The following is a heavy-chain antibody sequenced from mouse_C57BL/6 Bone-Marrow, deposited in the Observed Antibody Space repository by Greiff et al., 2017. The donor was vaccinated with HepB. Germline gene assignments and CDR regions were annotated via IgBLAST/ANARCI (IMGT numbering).Heavy chain of an antibody. CDR3: ARDDYGRAWFAY. J-gene: IGHJ3*01. CDR2: INPNNGGT. Sequence: VQLQQSGPELVKPGASVKISCKASGYTFTDYYMNWVKQSHGKSLEWIGDINPNNGGTSYNQKFKGKATLTVDKSSSTAYMELRSLTSEDSAVSYCARDDYGRAWFAYWGQGTLVTVSA. V-gene: IGHV1-26*01. D-gene: IGHD2-4*01. CDR1: GYTFTDYY.